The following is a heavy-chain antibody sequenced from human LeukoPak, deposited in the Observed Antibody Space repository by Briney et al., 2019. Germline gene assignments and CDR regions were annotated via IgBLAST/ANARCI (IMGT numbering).Heavy chain of an antibody. CDR3: SRGHEGYGDYGYYYYYMDV. CDR1: GFIFSDYY. J-gene: IGHJ6*03. D-gene: IGHD4-17*01. V-gene: IGHV3-11*04. CDR2: ISRSGSTI. Sequence: GASVKVSCMSSGFIFSDYYMSWIRQAPGKGLEGVSYISRSGSTIYYADSVKGRFTISRDNAKNSLYLHMNSLRAGDRPVYFFSRGHEGYGDYGYYYYYMDVWGKGTTVTVSS.